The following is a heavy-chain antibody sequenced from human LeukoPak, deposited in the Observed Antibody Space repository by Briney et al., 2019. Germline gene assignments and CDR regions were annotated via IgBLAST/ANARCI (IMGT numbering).Heavy chain of an antibody. CDR1: GASLSSGSYY. CDR2: IYPSGST. CDR3: ARARYYDILTGYPPHAFDI. J-gene: IGHJ3*02. Sequence: SETLSLTCTVSGASLSSGSYYWSWIRQPAGKGLAWIGRIYPSGSTDYNPSLKSRVTISIDTSKNQFSLKQSSVTAADTAVYYCARARYYDILTGYPPHAFDIWGQGTMVTVSS. D-gene: IGHD3-9*01. V-gene: IGHV4-61*10.